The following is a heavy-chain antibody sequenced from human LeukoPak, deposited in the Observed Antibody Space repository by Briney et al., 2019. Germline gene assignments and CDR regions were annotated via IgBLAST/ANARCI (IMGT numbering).Heavy chain of an antibody. Sequence: SETLSLTCTVSGGSISSSNYYWGWIRQPPGKGLEWIGNIYYSGSTYYNPSLKSRVTIFGDTSKNQFSLKLSSVTAADTAVYYCARDGLIVVVVAGGSLDYWGQGTLVTVSS. CDR2: IYYSGST. D-gene: IGHD2-15*01. CDR1: GGSISSSNYY. CDR3: ARDGLIVVVVAGGSLDY. V-gene: IGHV4-39*02. J-gene: IGHJ4*02.